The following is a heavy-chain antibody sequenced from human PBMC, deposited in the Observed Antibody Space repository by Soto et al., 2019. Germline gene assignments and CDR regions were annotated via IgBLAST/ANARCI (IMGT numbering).Heavy chain of an antibody. CDR1: GFTFSSYG. V-gene: IGHV3-30*18. CDR3: AKDHQWLETYYYCGMDV. Sequence: QVQLVESGGGVVQPGRSLRLSCAASGFTFSSYGMHWVRQAPGKGPEWVAVISYDGSNKYYADSVKGRFTISRDNSKNTLYLQMNSLRAEDTAVYYCAKDHQWLETYYYCGMDVWGQGTTVTVSS. D-gene: IGHD6-19*01. J-gene: IGHJ6*02. CDR2: ISYDGSNK.